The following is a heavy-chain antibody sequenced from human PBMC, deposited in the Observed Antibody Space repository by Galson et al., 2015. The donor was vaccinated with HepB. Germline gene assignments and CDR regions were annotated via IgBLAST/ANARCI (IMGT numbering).Heavy chain of an antibody. CDR2: ISSSSSYI. CDR3: ARDPKAVVPVGGYFDY. Sequence: SLRLSCAASGFTFSSYSMNWVRQAPGKGLEWVSSISSSSSYIYYADSVKGRFTISRDNAKNSLYLQMNSLRAEDTAVYYCARDPKAVVPVGGYFDYWGQGTLVTVSS. J-gene: IGHJ4*02. V-gene: IGHV3-21*01. D-gene: IGHD6-19*01. CDR1: GFTFSSYS.